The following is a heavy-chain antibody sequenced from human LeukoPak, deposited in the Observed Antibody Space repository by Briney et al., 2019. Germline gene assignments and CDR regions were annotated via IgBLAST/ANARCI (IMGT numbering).Heavy chain of an antibody. Sequence: GGSLRLSCAASGFTVSSNYMSWVRQAPGKGLEWVSVIYSGGSTYYADSVKGRFTISRDNSKNTLYLQMNSLRAEDTAVYYCARDRGSYYYYYGMDVWGQGTTVTVSS. CDR1: GFTVSSNY. D-gene: IGHD1-26*01. J-gene: IGHJ6*02. CDR2: IYSGGST. CDR3: ARDRGSYYYYYGMDV. V-gene: IGHV3-66*01.